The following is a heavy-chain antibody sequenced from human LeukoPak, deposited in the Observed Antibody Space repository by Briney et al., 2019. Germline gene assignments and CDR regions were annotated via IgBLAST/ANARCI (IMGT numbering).Heavy chain of an antibody. Sequence: PGGSLRLSCAASGFTFSSYWMHWVRQAPGKGLVWVSRINSDGSSTGYADSVKGRFTISRDNAKNTLYLQMNSLRAEDTAVYYCARGSGWFYFDYWGQGTLVTVSS. J-gene: IGHJ4*02. D-gene: IGHD6-19*01. V-gene: IGHV3-74*01. CDR2: INSDGSST. CDR1: GFTFSSYW. CDR3: ARGSGWFYFDY.